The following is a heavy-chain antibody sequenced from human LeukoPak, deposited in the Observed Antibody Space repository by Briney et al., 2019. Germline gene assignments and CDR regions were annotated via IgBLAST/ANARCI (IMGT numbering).Heavy chain of an antibody. D-gene: IGHD6-13*01. CDR3: ATVVSTWLTLGHHSSSWYPGWFDP. J-gene: IGHJ5*02. CDR2: ISGSGGST. CDR1: GFTFSSYA. V-gene: IGHV3-23*01. Sequence: GGSLRLSCAASGFTFSSYAMSWVRQAPGKGLEWVSAISGSGGSTYYADSVKGRFTISRDNSKNTLYLQMNSLRAEDTAVYYCATVVSTWLTLGHHSSSWYPGWFDPWGQGTLVTVSS.